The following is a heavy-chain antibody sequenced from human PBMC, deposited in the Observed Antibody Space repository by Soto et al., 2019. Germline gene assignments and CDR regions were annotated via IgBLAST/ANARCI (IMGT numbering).Heavy chain of an antibody. J-gene: IGHJ6*02. V-gene: IGHV1-69*04. Sequence: SVKVSCKASGYTFTNYGISWVRQAPGQGLEWMGSIFPLTDIPDYAQNFQARLTISSDKSTSTAYMELSSLRSEDTAVYYCARERRLGIDGMDVWGQGTTVTVSS. CDR2: IFPLTDIP. CDR1: GYTFTNYG. D-gene: IGHD7-27*01. CDR3: ARERRLGIDGMDV.